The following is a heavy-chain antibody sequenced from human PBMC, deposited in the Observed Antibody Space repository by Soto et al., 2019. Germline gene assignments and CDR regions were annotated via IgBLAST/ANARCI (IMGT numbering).Heavy chain of an antibody. D-gene: IGHD2-15*01. CDR3: AKDPRDIVVVVAATRGGWFDP. CDR2: ISGSGGST. Sequence: GGSLRLSCAASGFTFSSYAMSWVRQAPGKGLEWVSAISGSGGSTYYADSVKGRFTISRDNSKNTLYLQMNSLRAEDTAVYYCAKDPRDIVVVVAATRGGWFDPWGQGTLVTVSS. CDR1: GFTFSSYA. J-gene: IGHJ5*02. V-gene: IGHV3-23*01.